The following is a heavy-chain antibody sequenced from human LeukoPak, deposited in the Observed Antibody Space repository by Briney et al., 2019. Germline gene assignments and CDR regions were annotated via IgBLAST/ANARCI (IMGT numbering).Heavy chain of an antibody. J-gene: IGHJ4*02. Sequence: SETLSLTCTVSGDSVSSSIYYWGWIRQPPGKGLEWIGTVYYSGTTYYNPSLKSRITISVDTSKNQFSLKLSSVTAADTAVYYCARVRGSNSGSYYAFDYWGQGTLVTVSS. CDR3: ARVRGSNSGSYYAFDY. V-gene: IGHV4-39*07. CDR1: GDSVSSSIYY. CDR2: VYYSGTT. D-gene: IGHD1-26*01.